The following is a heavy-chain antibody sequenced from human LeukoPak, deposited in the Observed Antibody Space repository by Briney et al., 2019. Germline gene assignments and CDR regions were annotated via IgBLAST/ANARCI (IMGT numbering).Heavy chain of an antibody. CDR1: GYTFTDFD. D-gene: IGHD3-3*01. Sequence: ASVKVSCKASGYTFTDFDINWVRQATGQGLEWMGRLSPNTGKTDYAQHFQGRVTITSDTSINTAYMDLTGLSSDDTAVYFCARSSVDFWSGYYRRDWLDPWGQGTLVTVSS. J-gene: IGHJ5*02. CDR2: LSPNTGKT. V-gene: IGHV1-8*03. CDR3: ARSSVDFWSGYYRRDWLDP.